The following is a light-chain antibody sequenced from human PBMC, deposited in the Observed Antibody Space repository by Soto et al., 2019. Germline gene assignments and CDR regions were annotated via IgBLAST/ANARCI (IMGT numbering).Light chain of an antibody. CDR2: DVS. J-gene: IGLJ1*01. CDR1: SSDVGGYNY. Sequence: QSALTQPASVSGSPGQSITISCTGTSSDVGGYNYVSWYQQHPGKAPKLMIYDVSKRPSGVSNRSSGSKSGNTASLTISGLQAEDEADYYCSSYISSSTLNVFGTGTKLTVL. CDR3: SSYISSSTLNV. V-gene: IGLV2-14*01.